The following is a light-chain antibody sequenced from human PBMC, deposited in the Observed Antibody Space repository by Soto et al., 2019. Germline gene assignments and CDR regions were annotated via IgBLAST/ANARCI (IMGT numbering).Light chain of an antibody. Sequence: QSVLTQPPSASGTPGQRVTISCSGSSSNIGKNTVHWYQQLPRTAPKLLIQNNSQRPSGVPDRFSGSKSGTSASLVISGLQSEDEAYYYCAAWEDSLNGVIFGGGTKVTVL. CDR2: NNS. CDR1: SSNIGKNT. V-gene: IGLV1-44*01. CDR3: AAWEDSLNGVI. J-gene: IGLJ2*01.